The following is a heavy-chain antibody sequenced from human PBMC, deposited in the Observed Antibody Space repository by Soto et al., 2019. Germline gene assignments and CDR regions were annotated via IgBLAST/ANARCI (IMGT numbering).Heavy chain of an antibody. Sequence: GGSLRLSCAASGFTFSGSAMHWVRQASGKGLEWVGRIRSKANSYATAYAASVKGRFTISRDDSKNTAYLQMNSLKTEDTAVYYCTGVYYGSGSYYSDAFDIWGQGTMVTVSS. J-gene: IGHJ3*02. V-gene: IGHV3-73*01. CDR3: TGVYYGSGSYYSDAFDI. D-gene: IGHD3-10*01. CDR1: GFTFSGSA. CDR2: IRSKANSYAT.